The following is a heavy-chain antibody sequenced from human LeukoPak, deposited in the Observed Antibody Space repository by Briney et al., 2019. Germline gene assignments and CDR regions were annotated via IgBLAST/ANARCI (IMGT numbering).Heavy chain of an antibody. CDR2: INTDGSST. D-gene: IGHD1-26*01. V-gene: IGHV3-74*01. J-gene: IGHJ6*02. CDR3: ARDRLQWDGYYYGMDV. CDR1: GFTFSSYW. Sequence: GGSLRLSCAASGFTFSSYWMHWVRQAPGKGLVWVSRINTDGSSTSYADSVKGRFTISRDNAKNTLYLQMNSLRAEDTAVYYCARDRLQWDGYYYGMDVWGQGTTVTVSS.